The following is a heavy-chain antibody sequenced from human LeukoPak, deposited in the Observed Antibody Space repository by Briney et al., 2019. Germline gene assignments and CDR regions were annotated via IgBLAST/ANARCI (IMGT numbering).Heavy chain of an antibody. Sequence: ASVKVSCKASGYTFTNYYIYWVRQAPGQGLEWMGWINPNSGFTNYAQKFQGRVTMTRDTSISTAYMELSRLRSDDTAVYYCARLADCSSSSCRSFDYWGQGTLVTVSS. J-gene: IGHJ4*02. V-gene: IGHV1-2*02. CDR2: INPNSGFT. CDR3: ARLADCSSSSCRSFDY. CDR1: GYTFTNYY. D-gene: IGHD2-2*01.